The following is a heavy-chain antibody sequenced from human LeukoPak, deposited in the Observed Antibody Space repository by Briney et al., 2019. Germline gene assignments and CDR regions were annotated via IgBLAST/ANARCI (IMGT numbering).Heavy chain of an antibody. Sequence: SQTLSLTCTVSGGSISSGGYYWSWIRQHPGKGLEWIGDIYYSGSTYYNPSLKSRVTISVDTSKNQFSLKLSSVTAADTAVYYCARDGSKLRYRIGFDPWGQGTLVTVSS. D-gene: IGHD3-9*01. CDR3: ARDGSKLRYRIGFDP. CDR1: GGSISSGGYY. V-gene: IGHV4-31*03. J-gene: IGHJ5*02. CDR2: IYYSGST.